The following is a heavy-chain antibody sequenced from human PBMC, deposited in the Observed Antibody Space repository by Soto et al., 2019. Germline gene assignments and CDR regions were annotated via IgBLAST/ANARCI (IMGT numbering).Heavy chain of an antibody. CDR1: RFTFSSYW. V-gene: IGHV3-7*01. J-gene: IGHJ5*01. CDR3: PRHLGIAAAGTNWFET. CDR2: IKQDGSEK. D-gene: IGHD6-13*01. Sequence: LRPSCAASRFTFSSYWMSWVRQAPGKGLEWVANIKQDGSEKYYVDSVKGRFTISRDNAKNSLYLQMTSLRAEDTAVYYCPRHLGIAAAGTNWFETWGQGTLVTVSS.